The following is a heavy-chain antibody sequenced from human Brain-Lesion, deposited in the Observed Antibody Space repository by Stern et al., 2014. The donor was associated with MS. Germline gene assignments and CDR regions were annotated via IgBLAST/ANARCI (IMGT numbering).Heavy chain of an antibody. Sequence: VQLVESGPGLVKPSGTLSLTCAVSGGSISSGNWWSWVRQSPGKRLEWIGEMYHRGITNYNPSLESRVSISIDKSKNQFSLKVYSLTAADTAVYYCASNRGSGSFFDSWGQGSLVTVSS. CDR1: GGSISSGNW. CDR2: MYHRGIT. V-gene: IGHV4-4*02. CDR3: ASNRGSGSFFDS. D-gene: IGHD1-26*01. J-gene: IGHJ4*02.